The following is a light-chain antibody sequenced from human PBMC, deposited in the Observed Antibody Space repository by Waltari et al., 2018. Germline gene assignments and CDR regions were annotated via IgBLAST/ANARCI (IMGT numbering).Light chain of an antibody. CDR1: QSVSSY. Sequence: EIVLTQSPATLSLSPGERATLSCRASQSVSSYLAWYQQKPGQPPRLLIYDASNRATGIPARFSASGSGTDFTLTLSSLEPEDFAVYYCQQRSSWPYTFGQGTKLEIK. CDR3: QQRSSWPYT. V-gene: IGKV3-11*01. J-gene: IGKJ2*01. CDR2: DAS.